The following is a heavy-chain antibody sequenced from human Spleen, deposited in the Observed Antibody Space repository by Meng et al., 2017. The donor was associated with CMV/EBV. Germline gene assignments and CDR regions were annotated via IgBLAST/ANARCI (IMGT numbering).Heavy chain of an antibody. D-gene: IGHD5-18*01. J-gene: IGHJ4*02. CDR3: ARRLGKYSYSWDY. CDR1: WYSFTSYW. Sequence: KNAWYSFTSYWIRWVQQVPGKGLQWIRVICPGDSSNKYGPSYQDEVTISADKSNSTAYLKWSRLKASDTAMYYCARRLGKYSYSWDYGGLRTLVTVSS. V-gene: IGHV5-51*07. CDR2: ICPGDSSN.